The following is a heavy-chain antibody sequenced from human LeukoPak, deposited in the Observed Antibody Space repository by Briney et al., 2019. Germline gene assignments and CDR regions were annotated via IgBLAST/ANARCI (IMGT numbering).Heavy chain of an antibody. CDR1: GYTFTSYA. J-gene: IGHJ6*02. CDR3: ARDRVVVVAATLGGMDV. D-gene: IGHD2-15*01. V-gene: IGHV7-4-1*02. Sequence: GASVKVSCKASGYTFTSYAMNWVRQAPGQGLEWMGWINTGNPTYAQGFTGRFVFSLDTSVSTAYLQISSLKAEDTAVYYCARDRVVVVAATLGGMDVWGQGTTVTVSS. CDR2: INTGNP.